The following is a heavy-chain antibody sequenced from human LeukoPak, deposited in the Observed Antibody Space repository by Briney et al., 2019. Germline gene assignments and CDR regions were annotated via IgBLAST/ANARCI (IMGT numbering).Heavy chain of an antibody. J-gene: IGHJ4*02. D-gene: IGHD2/OR15-2a*01. Sequence: GGSLRLSCAASGFTFSSYAMSWVRQAPGKGLEWVSTLTGSGASTYYADSVKGRFTISRDNSKNTLYLQMNSLRAEDTAVYYCAKDYFLIDYWGQGTLVTVSX. V-gene: IGHV3-23*01. CDR1: GFTFSSYA. CDR2: LTGSGAST. CDR3: AKDYFLIDY.